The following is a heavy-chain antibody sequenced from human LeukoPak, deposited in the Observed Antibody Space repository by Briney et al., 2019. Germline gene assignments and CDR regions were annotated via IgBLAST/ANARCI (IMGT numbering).Heavy chain of an antibody. Sequence: PSETLSLTCAVYGGSFSGYYWSWIRQPPGKGLEWIGEINHSGGTKYNPSLKSRVTISVDTSKNQFSLKLSSVTAADTAVYYCARMDWYYYGSGSYLKAYYYYMDVWGKGTTVTISS. CDR3: ARMDWYYYGSGSYLKAYYYYMDV. CDR1: GGSFSGYY. J-gene: IGHJ6*03. CDR2: INHSGGT. V-gene: IGHV4-34*01. D-gene: IGHD3-10*01.